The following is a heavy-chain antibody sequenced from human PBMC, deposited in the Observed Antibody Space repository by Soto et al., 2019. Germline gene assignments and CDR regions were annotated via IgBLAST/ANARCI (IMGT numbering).Heavy chain of an antibody. CDR2: INHSGST. J-gene: IGHJ4*02. CDR1: GGSFSGYY. V-gene: IGHV4-34*01. D-gene: IGHD3-3*01. CDR3: ASTRITIFGVVSIMSDY. Sequence: SETLSLTCAVYGGSFSGYYWSWIRQPPGKGLEWIGEINHSGSTNYNPSLKSRVTISVDTSKNQFSLKLSSVTAADTAVYYCASTRITIFGVVSIMSDYWGQGTLVTVSS.